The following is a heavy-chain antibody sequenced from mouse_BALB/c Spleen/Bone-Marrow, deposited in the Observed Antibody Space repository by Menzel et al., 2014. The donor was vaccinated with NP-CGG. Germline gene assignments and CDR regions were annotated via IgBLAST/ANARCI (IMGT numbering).Heavy chain of an antibody. Sequence: QLQQSGAALVRPGASVKLSCKASGYSFTSYWMNWVKQRPGQGLEWIGMIHPSDSETRLNQKFKDKATLTVDKSSSTAYMQLSSLTSEDSAVYFCARWLLRYYAMDDWGQGTSVTVSS. CDR2: IHPSDSET. V-gene: IGHV1-74*04. CDR3: ARWLLRYYAMDD. D-gene: IGHD2-3*01. J-gene: IGHJ4*01. CDR1: GYSFTSYW.